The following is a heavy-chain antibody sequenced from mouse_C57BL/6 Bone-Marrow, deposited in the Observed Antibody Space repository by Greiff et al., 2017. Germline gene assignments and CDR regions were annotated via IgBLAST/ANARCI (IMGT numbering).Heavy chain of an antibody. V-gene: IGHV1-55*01. D-gene: IGHD1-1*01. CDR3: AREGDYYGSTYYAMDY. CDR2: IYPGSGST. CDR1: GYTFTSYW. J-gene: IGHJ4*01. Sequence: VQLQQPGAELVKPGASVKMSCKASGYTFTSYWITWVKQRPGQGLEWIGDIYPGSGSTNYNEKFKSKATLTVDTSSSTAYMQLSSLTSADSAVYYCAREGDYYGSTYYAMDYWGRGTSVTVSS.